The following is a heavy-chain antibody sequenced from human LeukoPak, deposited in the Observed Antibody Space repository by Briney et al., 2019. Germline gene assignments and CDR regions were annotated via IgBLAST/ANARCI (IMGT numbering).Heavy chain of an antibody. CDR3: AADSIPDYGDVRVDAFDI. Sequence: GESLRLSCAASGFTVGDAWMSWVRQAPGKGLEWVGRIKSKIDGGTTDYAAPVKGRFTISRDASKGTLYLQMSSLKTEDTALYYCAADSIPDYGDVRVDAFDIWGQGTMVTVSS. V-gene: IGHV3-15*01. CDR2: IKSKIDGGTT. CDR1: GFTVGDAW. D-gene: IGHD4-17*01. J-gene: IGHJ3*02.